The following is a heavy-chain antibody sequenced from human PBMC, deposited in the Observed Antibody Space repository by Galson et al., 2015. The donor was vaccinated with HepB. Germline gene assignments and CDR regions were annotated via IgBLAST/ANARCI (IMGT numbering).Heavy chain of an antibody. J-gene: IGHJ5*02. V-gene: IGHV3-21*01. CDR2: ISSSSSYI. D-gene: IGHD2-2*01. CDR3: ARALPPGEYQLLRNWFDP. Sequence: SLRLSCAASGFTFSSYSMNWVRQAPGKGLEWVSSISSSSSYIYYADSVKGRFTISRDNAKNSLYLQMNSLRAEDTAVYYCARALPPGEYQLLRNWFDPWGQGTLVTVSS. CDR1: GFTFSSYS.